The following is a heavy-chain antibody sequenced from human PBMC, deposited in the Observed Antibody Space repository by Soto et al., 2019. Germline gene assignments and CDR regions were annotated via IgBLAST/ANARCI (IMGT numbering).Heavy chain of an antibody. Sequence: QLQLQESGSGLVNPSQTLSLTCTVSGASISFGGYSWSWIRQSPGKGLEWIGYISHLETTYYNPAFESRLTLSIDRAKNRFSLKLTSMTAADGAVYYCARGGGYDSFDYWDQGILVTVSS. J-gene: IGHJ4*02. CDR1: GASISFGGYS. CDR2: ISHLETT. CDR3: ARGGGYDSFDY. V-gene: IGHV4-30-2*06. D-gene: IGHD5-12*01.